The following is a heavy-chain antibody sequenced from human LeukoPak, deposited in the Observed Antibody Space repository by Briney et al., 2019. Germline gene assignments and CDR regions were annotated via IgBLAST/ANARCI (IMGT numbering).Heavy chain of an antibody. CDR1: GYTFTGYY. Sequence: ASVKVSCKASGYTFTGYYMHWVRQAPGQGLEWMGWINPSSGGANYAQKFQGRVTMTSDTSISTAYMELTRLRSGDTAVYYCARGYGSGSRYGMDVWGQGTTVTVSS. V-gene: IGHV1-2*02. CDR2: INPSSGGA. D-gene: IGHD3-10*01. J-gene: IGHJ6*02. CDR3: ARGYGSGSRYGMDV.